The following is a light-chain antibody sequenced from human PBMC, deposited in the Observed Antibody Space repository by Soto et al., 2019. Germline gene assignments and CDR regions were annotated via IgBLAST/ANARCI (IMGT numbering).Light chain of an antibody. CDR1: QSVRSSD. CDR3: QQYGSSPPVT. V-gene: IGKV3-20*01. CDR2: GAS. Sequence: EIVLTKSPGTLSLSPGERATLSCRASQSVRSSDLAWYQQKPGQAPRLLIYGASSRATGIPDRFSGSGSGTDFTLTISKLEPEDFVVYYCQQYGSSPPVTFGGGTKVEIK. J-gene: IGKJ4*01.